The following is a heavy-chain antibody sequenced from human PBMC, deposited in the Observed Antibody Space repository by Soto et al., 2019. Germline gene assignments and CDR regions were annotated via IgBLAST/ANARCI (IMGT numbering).Heavy chain of an antibody. J-gene: IGHJ4*02. CDR2: ISYDGINE. Sequence: GGSLRLSCEASGFTFTSYAMHWVRQAPGKGLEWVAVISYDGINEYYADSVKGRFTISRDNSKNTLFLQMSSLRVEDTAVYYCARDRLRLGELSLIGYFDYWGQGTLVTVPQ. D-gene: IGHD3-16*02. V-gene: IGHV3-30*15. CDR3: ARDRLRLGELSLIGYFDY. CDR1: GFTFTSYA.